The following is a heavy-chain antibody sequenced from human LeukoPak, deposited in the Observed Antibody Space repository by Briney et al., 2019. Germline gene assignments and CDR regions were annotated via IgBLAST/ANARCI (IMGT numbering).Heavy chain of an antibody. CDR3: AKDKGSGGSSYGMDV. J-gene: IGHJ6*02. CDR2: ISWNSGSI. D-gene: IGHD2-15*01. Sequence: GRSLRLSCAASGFTFDDHAMHWVRQAPGKGLEWVSGISWNSGSIGYADSVKGRFTISRDNAKNSLYLQMNSLRAEDTALYYCAKDKGSGGSSYGMDVWGQGTTVTVSS. V-gene: IGHV3-9*01. CDR1: GFTFDDHA.